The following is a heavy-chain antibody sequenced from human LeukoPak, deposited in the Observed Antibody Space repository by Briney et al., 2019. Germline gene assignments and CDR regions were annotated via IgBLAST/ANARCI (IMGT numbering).Heavy chain of an antibody. J-gene: IGHJ4*02. CDR2: ISSSSSTI. Sequence: GGSLRLSCAASGFTFSSYSMNWVRQAPGKGLEWVSYISSSSSTIYYADSVKGRFTISRDNAKNSLYLQMNSLRAEDTAVYYCARVDCSSTSCYEFDYWGQGTLVTVSS. D-gene: IGHD2-2*01. V-gene: IGHV3-48*01. CDR1: GFTFSSYS. CDR3: ARVDCSSTSCYEFDY.